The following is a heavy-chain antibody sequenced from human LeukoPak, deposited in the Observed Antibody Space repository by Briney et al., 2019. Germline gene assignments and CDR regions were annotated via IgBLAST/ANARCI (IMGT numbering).Heavy chain of an antibody. CDR1: GFIFSSYA. V-gene: IGHV3-23*01. D-gene: IGHD3-22*01. CDR3: AKDLRRYYDSSGYNFDY. J-gene: IGHJ4*02. Sequence: GGSLRLSCAASGFIFSSYAMNWVRQAPGKGLEWVSAISGSGGSTYYADSVKGRFTISRDNSKNTLYLQMNSLRAEDTAVYYCAKDLRRYYDSSGYNFDYWGQGTLVTVSS. CDR2: ISGSGGST.